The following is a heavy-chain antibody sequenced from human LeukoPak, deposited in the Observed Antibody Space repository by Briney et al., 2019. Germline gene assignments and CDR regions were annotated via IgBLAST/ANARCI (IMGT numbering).Heavy chain of an antibody. CDR2: TSSSSSYI. CDR1: GFTFSSYS. V-gene: IGHV3-21*01. J-gene: IGHJ4*02. D-gene: IGHD3-16*01. Sequence: PGGSLRLSCAASGFTFSSYSMNWVRQAPGKGLEWVSSTSSSSSYIYYADSVKGRFTISRDNAKNSLYLQMNSLRAEDTAVYYCARLIAPDVSRRYWGQGTLVTVSS. CDR3: ARLIAPDVSRRY.